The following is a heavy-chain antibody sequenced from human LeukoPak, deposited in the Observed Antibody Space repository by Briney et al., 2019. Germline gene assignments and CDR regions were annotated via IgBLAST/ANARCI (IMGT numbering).Heavy chain of an antibody. CDR1: GGSIGGYY. CDR3: ARALYCSSTSCYGYMDV. Sequence: SETLSLTCTVSGGSIGGYYWSWVRQPPGKGLEWIGYIFYSGSTNNNPSLKSRVTISVDTSKNQFSLKLSSVTAADTAVYYCARALYCSSTSCYGYMDVWGKGTTVTVSS. D-gene: IGHD2-2*01. J-gene: IGHJ6*03. CDR2: IFYSGST. V-gene: IGHV4-59*12.